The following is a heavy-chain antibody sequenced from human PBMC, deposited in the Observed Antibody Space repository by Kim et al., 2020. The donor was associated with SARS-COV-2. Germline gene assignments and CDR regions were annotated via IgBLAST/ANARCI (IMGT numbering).Heavy chain of an antibody. Sequence: SETLSLTCAVYGGSFSGYYWSWIRQPPGKGLEWIGEINHSGSTNYNPSLKSRVTISVDTSKNQFSLKLSSVTAADTAVYYCARGVDFWRTRGVFDIWGQGTMVTVSS. CDR2: INHSGST. CDR3: ARGVDFWRTRGVFDI. CDR1: GGSFSGYY. V-gene: IGHV4-34*01. D-gene: IGHD3-3*01. J-gene: IGHJ3*02.